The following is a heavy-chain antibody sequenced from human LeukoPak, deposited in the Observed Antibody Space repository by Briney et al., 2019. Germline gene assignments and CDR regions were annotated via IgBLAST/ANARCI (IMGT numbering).Heavy chain of an antibody. V-gene: IGHV1-18*01. CDR3: ARETLYSSGWYVFDY. Sequence: ASVKVSCKASGYTFTSYGISWVRQAPGQGLEWMGWISAYNGNTNYTQKLQGRVTMTTDTSTSKAYMELRSLRSDDPAVYYCARETLYSSGWYVFDYWGQGTLVTVSS. CDR2: ISAYNGNT. CDR1: GYTFTSYG. J-gene: IGHJ4*02. D-gene: IGHD6-19*01.